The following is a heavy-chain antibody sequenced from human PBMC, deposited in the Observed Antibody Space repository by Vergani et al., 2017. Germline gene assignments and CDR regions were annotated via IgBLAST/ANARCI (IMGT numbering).Heavy chain of an antibody. CDR3: AKRSGYYVNWFDP. CDR1: GFTFSSYC. Sequence: QVQLVESGGGVVQPGGSLRLSCAASGFTFSSYCMHWVRQAPGKGLEWVAFIRYDGSNKYYADSVKGRFTISRDNSKNTLYLQMNSLRAEDTAVYYCAKRSGYYVNWFDPWSQGTLVTVSS. D-gene: IGHD3-22*01. V-gene: IGHV3-30*02. CDR2: IRYDGSNK. J-gene: IGHJ5*02.